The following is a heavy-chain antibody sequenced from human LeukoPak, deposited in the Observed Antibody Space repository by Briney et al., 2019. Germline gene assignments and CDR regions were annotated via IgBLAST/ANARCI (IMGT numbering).Heavy chain of an antibody. CDR1: GGSISSSSYY. CDR2: IYYSGST. V-gene: IGHV4-39*01. J-gene: IGHJ6*03. Sequence: SETLSLTCTVSGGSISSSSYYWGWIRQPPGKGLEWIGSIYYSGSTYYNPSLKSRVTISVDTSKNQFSLKLSSVTAADTAVYYCATQIAAGGVDAWGKGTTVTVSS. CDR3: ATQIAAGGVDA. D-gene: IGHD6-13*01.